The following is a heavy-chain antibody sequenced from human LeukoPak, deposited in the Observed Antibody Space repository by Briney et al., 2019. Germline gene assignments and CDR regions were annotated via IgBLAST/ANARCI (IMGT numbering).Heavy chain of an antibody. J-gene: IGHJ3*02. CDR1: GGSISSYY. CDR3: ARSGYSYGADAFDI. D-gene: IGHD5-18*01. Sequence: SETLSLTCTVSGGSISSYYWSWIRQPPGKGLEWIGYIYYSGSTNYNPSLKSRVTISVDTSKTQFSLKLSSVTAADTAVYYCARSGYSYGADAFDIWGQGTMVTVSS. V-gene: IGHV4-59*01. CDR2: IYYSGST.